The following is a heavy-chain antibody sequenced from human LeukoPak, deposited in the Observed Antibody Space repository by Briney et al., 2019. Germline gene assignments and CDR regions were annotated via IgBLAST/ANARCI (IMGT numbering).Heavy chain of an antibody. CDR3: ARGERGAYCGGDCYSSPYYFDY. CDR2: IIPIFGTA. V-gene: IGHV1-69*13. CDR1: GGTFSSYA. D-gene: IGHD2-21*02. Sequence: ASVKVSCKASGGTFSSYAISWVRQAPGQGLEWMGGIIPIFGTANYAQKFQGRVTITADESTSTAYMELSSLRSEDTAVYYCARGERGAYCGGDCYSSPYYFDYWGQGTLVTVSS. J-gene: IGHJ4*02.